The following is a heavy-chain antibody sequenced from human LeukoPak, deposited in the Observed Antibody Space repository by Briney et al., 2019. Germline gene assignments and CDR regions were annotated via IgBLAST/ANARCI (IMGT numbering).Heavy chain of an antibody. V-gene: IGHV4-59*06. J-gene: IGHJ4*02. CDR2: IYYSGST. Sequence: SETLSLTCTVSGVSISSYYWSWIRQPPGKGLEWIGYIYYSGSTYYNPSLKSRVTISVDTSKNQFSLKLSSVTAADTAVYYCARTYCSGGSCYHYYFDYWGQGTLVTVSS. D-gene: IGHD2-15*01. CDR3: ARTYCSGGSCYHYYFDY. CDR1: GVSISSYY.